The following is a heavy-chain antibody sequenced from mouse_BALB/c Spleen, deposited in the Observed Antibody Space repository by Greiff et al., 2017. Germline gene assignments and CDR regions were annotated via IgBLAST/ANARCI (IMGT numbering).Heavy chain of an antibody. CDR3: ARPYYGSSYAWFAY. J-gene: IGHJ3*01. V-gene: IGHV5-6*01. CDR1: GFTFSSYG. D-gene: IGHD1-1*01. CDR2: ISSGGSYT. Sequence: EVKLVESGGDLVKPGGSLKLSCAASGFTFSSYGMSWVRQTPDKRLEWVATISSGGSYTYYPDSVKGRFTISRDNAKNTLYLQMSSLKSEDTAMYYCARPYYGSSYAWFAYWGQGTLVTVSA.